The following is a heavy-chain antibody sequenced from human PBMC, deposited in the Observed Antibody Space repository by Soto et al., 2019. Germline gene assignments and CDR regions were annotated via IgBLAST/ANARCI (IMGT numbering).Heavy chain of an antibody. D-gene: IGHD1-26*01. CDR3: ARLYLGSYYDY. V-gene: IGHV4-59*01. Sequence: SETLSLTCIVSGGSISSYYWSWIRQPPGKGLEWIGYIYYSGSTNYNPSLKSRVIISVDTSKNQFSLKLSSVTAAATAVYYCARLYLGSYYDYWGQGTMVTVSS. J-gene: IGHJ4*02. CDR1: GGSISSYY. CDR2: IYYSGST.